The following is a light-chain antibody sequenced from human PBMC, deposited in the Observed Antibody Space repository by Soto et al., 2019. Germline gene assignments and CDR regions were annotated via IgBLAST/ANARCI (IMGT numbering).Light chain of an antibody. J-gene: IGLJ2*01. V-gene: IGLV1-44*01. CDR1: SSNIGSNT. Sequence: QSVLTQPPSASGTPGQRVTISCSGSSSNIGSNTVNWYQQLPGTAPKLVIYSNNQRPSGVPDRFSGSKSGTSASLAISGLQSEDEADYYCVAWDDSLNGYVVFGGGXKVTVL. CDR2: SNN. CDR3: VAWDDSLNGYVV.